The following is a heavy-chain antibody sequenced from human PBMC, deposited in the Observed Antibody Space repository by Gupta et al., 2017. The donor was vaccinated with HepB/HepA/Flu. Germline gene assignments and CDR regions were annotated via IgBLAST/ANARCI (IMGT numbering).Heavy chain of an antibody. CDR3: AKGGGTVNWFDP. CDR2: ILGSGETT. D-gene: IGHD3-16*01. Sequence: EAQLLESGGGLVQPGGSLRLSCIASVFSFSSSSMSWVRQAPGKEPEWVSAILGSGETTYYVDSLKGRFTISRDNSKNTLYLQMNSLRVEDTAVYYCAKGGGTVNWFDPWGQGTLVTVSS. V-gene: IGHV3-23*01. J-gene: IGHJ5*02. CDR1: VFSFSSSS.